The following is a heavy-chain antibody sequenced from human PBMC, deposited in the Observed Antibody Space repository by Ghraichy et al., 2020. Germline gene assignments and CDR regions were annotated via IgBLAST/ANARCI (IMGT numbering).Heavy chain of an antibody. D-gene: IGHD3-10*01. V-gene: IGHV1-8*01. CDR3: ARGFTMVLGVIQN. CDR1: GYTFTSYD. J-gene: IGHJ4*02. CDR2: MNPNSGNT. Sequence: ASVKVSCKASGYTFTSYDINWVRHATGQGLEWMGWMNPNSGNTGYAQKFQGRATMTRNTSISTAYMKLSSLRSEDTAVYYCARGFTMVLGVIQNWGQGTLVTVSS.